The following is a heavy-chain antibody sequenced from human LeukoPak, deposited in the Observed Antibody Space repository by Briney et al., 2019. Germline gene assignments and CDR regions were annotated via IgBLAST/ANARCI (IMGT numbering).Heavy chain of an antibody. D-gene: IGHD2-21*02. Sequence: SVKVSCKASGGTLRSYAISWVRQAPAQRLEWMGGNIPIFGTANYAQKFQGRVTITADESTSTAYRELSSLRSEDTAVYYCARDGPPVVTAIRAFDIWGQGIMVTVSS. CDR1: GGTLRSYA. CDR2: NIPIFGTA. CDR3: ARDGPPVVTAIRAFDI. V-gene: IGHV1-69*13. J-gene: IGHJ3*02.